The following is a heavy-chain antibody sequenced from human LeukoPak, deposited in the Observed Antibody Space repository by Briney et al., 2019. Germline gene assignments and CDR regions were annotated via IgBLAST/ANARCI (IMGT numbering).Heavy chain of an antibody. CDR2: IYHSGST. Sequence: PSETLSLTCAVSGVSISSGGYSWSWIRQPPGKGLEWIGYIYHSGSTYYNPSLKSRVTISVDRSKNQFSLKLSSVTAADTAVYYCARGLAAAGYYFDYWGQGTLVTVSS. V-gene: IGHV4-30-2*01. CDR1: GVSISSGGYS. J-gene: IGHJ4*02. CDR3: ARGLAAAGYYFDY. D-gene: IGHD6-13*01.